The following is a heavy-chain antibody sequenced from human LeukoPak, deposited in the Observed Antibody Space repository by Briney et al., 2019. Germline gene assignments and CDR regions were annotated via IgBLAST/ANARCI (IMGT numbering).Heavy chain of an antibody. V-gene: IGHV4-39*07. CDR1: GGSISSSSYY. Sequence: SETLSLTCTVPGGSISSSSYYWGWIRQPPGKWLEWIGSIYYSGSTNYHPSLKNRDIISVDTSKNQFSLKLRSVTAADTAVYYCARGVISMVRGVINPSYYYYGMDVWGQGTTVTVSS. J-gene: IGHJ6*02. CDR3: ARGVISMVRGVINPSYYYYGMDV. CDR2: IYYSGST. D-gene: IGHD3-10*01.